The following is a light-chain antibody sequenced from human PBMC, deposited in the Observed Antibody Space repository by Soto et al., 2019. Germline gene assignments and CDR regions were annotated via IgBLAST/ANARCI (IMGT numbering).Light chain of an antibody. CDR3: MQALQTPYT. V-gene: IGKV2-28*01. J-gene: IGKJ2*01. Sequence: EIVMTQSPPSLTVTPGEPASISCRSSQRLLHSNGNNFLDWYLQKPGQSPQLLIYLGFNRASGVPDRVSVSGAGTDFTLQISRVEAEDVGVYYCMQALQTPYTFGQGTKLEIK. CDR2: LGF. CDR1: QRLLHSNGNNF.